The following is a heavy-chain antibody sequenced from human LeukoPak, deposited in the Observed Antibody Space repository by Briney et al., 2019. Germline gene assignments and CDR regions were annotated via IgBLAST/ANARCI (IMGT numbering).Heavy chain of an antibody. D-gene: IGHD3-3*01. Sequence: EASVKVSCKASGGTFSSYAISWVRQAPGQGLEWMGRIIPILGIANYAQKLQGRVTITADKSTSTAYMELSSLRSEDTAVYYCATGDYDLSYYMDVWGKGTTVTVSS. V-gene: IGHV1-69*04. J-gene: IGHJ6*03. CDR1: GGTFSSYA. CDR3: ATGDYDLSYYMDV. CDR2: IIPILGIA.